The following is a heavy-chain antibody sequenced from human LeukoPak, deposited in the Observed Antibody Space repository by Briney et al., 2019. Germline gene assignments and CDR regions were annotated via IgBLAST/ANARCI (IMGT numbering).Heavy chain of an antibody. Sequence: GGSLRLSCVVSGFTFSSYAMHWVRQAPGKGLEWVAVISYDGSNKYYADSVEGRFSISRDNSKNTLYLQMNSLRPEDTAVYYCARARSGWYLGQFDYWGQGALVTVSS. V-gene: IGHV3-30*04. CDR1: GFTFSSYA. J-gene: IGHJ4*02. D-gene: IGHD6-19*01. CDR3: ARARSGWYLGQFDY. CDR2: ISYDGSNK.